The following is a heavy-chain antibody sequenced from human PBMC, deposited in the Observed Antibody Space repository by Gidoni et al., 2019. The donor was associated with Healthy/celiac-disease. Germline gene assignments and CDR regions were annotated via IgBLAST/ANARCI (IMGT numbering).Heavy chain of an antibody. CDR1: GGSFSGYY. Sequence: QVQLQQWGAGLLKPSETLSLTCAVYGGSFSGYYWRWIRQPPGKGLEWIGEINHSGSTNYNPSLKSRVTISVDTSKNQFSLKLSSVTAADTAVYYCARGRYSSGWYSWFDPWGQGTLVTVSS. V-gene: IGHV4-34*01. CDR3: ARGRYSSGWYSWFDP. J-gene: IGHJ5*02. CDR2: INHSGST. D-gene: IGHD6-19*01.